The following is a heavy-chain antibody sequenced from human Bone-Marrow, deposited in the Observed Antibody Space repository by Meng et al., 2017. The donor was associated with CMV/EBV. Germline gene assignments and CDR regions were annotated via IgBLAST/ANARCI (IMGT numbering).Heavy chain of an antibody. CDR3: ARGDSSGYYYDEFDY. V-gene: IGHV1-69*05. CDR1: GGTFSSYA. D-gene: IGHD3-22*01. CDR2: IIPIFGTA. Sequence: SVKVSCKASGGTFSSYAISWVRQAPGQGLEWMGGIIPIFGTANYAQKFQGRVTITTDESTSTAYMELCRLRSEDTAVYYCARGDSSGYYYDEFDYWGQGTLVTVSS. J-gene: IGHJ4*02.